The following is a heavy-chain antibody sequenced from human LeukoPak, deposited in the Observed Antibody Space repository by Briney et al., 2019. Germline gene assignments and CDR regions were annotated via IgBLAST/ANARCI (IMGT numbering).Heavy chain of an antibody. Sequence: ASVKVSCKASGYTFTGYYMHWVRQAPGQGLEWMGWINPNSGGTNYAQKFQGRVTMTRDTSISTAYMELSRLRSDDTAVYYCAPYYYDSSGNYYFDYWGQGILVTVSS. CDR1: GYTFTGYY. V-gene: IGHV1-2*02. D-gene: IGHD3-22*01. CDR2: INPNSGGT. CDR3: APYYYDSSGNYYFDY. J-gene: IGHJ4*02.